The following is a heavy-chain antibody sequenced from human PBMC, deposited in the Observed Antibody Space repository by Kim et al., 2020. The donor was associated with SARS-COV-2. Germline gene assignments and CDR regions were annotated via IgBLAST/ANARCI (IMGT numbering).Heavy chain of an antibody. CDR3: ARAVTYYDFWSGYYKEPDDY. D-gene: IGHD3-3*01. Sequence: ASVKVSCKASGYTFTSYDINWVRQATGQGLEWMGWMNPNSGNTGYAQKFQGRVTMTRNTSISTAYMELSSLRSEDTAVYYCARAVTYYDFWSGYYKEPDDYWGQGTLVTVSS. CDR1: GYTFTSYD. CDR2: MNPNSGNT. V-gene: IGHV1-8*01. J-gene: IGHJ4*02.